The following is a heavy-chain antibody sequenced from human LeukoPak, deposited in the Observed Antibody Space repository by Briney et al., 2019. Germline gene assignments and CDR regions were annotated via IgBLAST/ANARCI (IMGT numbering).Heavy chain of an antibody. Sequence: PGGSLRLSCEASGFTFSNLAMSWVRQAPGKGLEWLSLISASGGSTYYADSVKGRFTISRDNSKNTLYLQMNSLRAEDTALYYCARDLYSSGGDYWGQGTLVTVSS. CDR2: ISASGGST. CDR1: GFTFSNLA. D-gene: IGHD6-19*01. V-gene: IGHV3-23*01. J-gene: IGHJ4*02. CDR3: ARDLYSSGGDY.